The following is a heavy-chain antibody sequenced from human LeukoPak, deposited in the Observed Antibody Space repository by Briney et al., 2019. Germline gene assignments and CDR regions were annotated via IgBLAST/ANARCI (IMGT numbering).Heavy chain of an antibody. D-gene: IGHD6-6*01. CDR3: ATVMGSSPSTAYFAY. J-gene: IGHJ4*02. V-gene: IGHV3-23*01. CDR1: GFIFTNDA. CDR2: ISIDGRHI. Sequence: GGSLRLSCGGSGFIFTNDAINWVRQTPGKGLEWLSAISIDGRHIYYTDSVKGRFTTSRDNSRNTVYLQMNGLRVEDTAVYYCATVMGSSPSTAYFAYWGRGTLVTVSS.